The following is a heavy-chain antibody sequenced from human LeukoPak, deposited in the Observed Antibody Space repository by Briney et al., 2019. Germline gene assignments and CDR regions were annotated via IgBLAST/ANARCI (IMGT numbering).Heavy chain of an antibody. J-gene: IGHJ4*02. V-gene: IGHV3-23*01. Sequence: PGGSLRLSCAASGFTFSSYAMSWVRQAPGKGLEWVSAISGSGGNTYYVDSVKGRFTISRDNSKNTLYLQMNSLRAEDTAVYYCAKVAAQYCGGDCYSNPFDYWGQGTLVTVSS. CDR3: AKVAAQYCGGDCYSNPFDY. CDR2: ISGSGGNT. D-gene: IGHD2-21*02. CDR1: GFTFSSYA.